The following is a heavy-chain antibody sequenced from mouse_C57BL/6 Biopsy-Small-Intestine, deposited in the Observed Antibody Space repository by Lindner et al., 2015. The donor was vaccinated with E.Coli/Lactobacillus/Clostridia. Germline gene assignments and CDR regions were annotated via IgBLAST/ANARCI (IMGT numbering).Heavy chain of an antibody. CDR2: IYPRTGNT. D-gene: IGHD2-3*01. CDR1: GYTFTSYG. J-gene: IGHJ2*01. Sequence: VQLQESGAELARPGASVKLSCEASGYTFTSYGISWVKQRTGQGLEWIGEIYPRTGNTYYNEKFKGKATLTADKSSSTAYMELRSLTSEDSAVYFCARWNDGYYGDYWGQGTTLSVSS. V-gene: IGHV1-81*01. CDR3: ARWNDGYYGDY.